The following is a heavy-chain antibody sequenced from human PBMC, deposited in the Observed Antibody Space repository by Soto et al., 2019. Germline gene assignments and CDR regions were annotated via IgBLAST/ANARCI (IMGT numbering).Heavy chain of an antibody. CDR2: ITPMFGTA. D-gene: IGHD6-19*01. V-gene: IGHV1-69*12. CDR3: AQTLGLAVAGPGRFDL. Sequence: QVQLVQSGAEVKKYGSSVKVSCKASGGTFGRYAISWVRQAPGQGLEWMGGITPMFGTANYAQKFQGRVTITADESTSTAYMELSSLRSDDTAVYYCAQTLGLAVAGPGRFDLWGRGTLVTVSS. CDR1: GGTFGRYA. J-gene: IGHJ2*01.